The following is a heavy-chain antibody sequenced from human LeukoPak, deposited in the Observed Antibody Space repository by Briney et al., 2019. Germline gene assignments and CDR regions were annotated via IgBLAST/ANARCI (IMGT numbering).Heavy chain of an antibody. Sequence: SETLSLTCAVYGGSFSGYYWSWIRQPPGKGLEWIGEINHSGSTNYNPSLMSRVTMSIDTSKNQFSLKLSSVTAADTAIYYCARTLPPPNLNWYFDYWGQGILVTVSS. CDR2: INHSGST. CDR1: GGSFSGYY. D-gene: IGHD1-1*01. CDR3: ARTLPPPNLNWYFDY. J-gene: IGHJ4*02. V-gene: IGHV4-34*01.